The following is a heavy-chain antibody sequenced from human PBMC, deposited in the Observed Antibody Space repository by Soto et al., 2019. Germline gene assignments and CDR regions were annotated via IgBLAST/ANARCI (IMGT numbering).Heavy chain of an antibody. D-gene: IGHD5-12*01. CDR1: GFTFSSYA. J-gene: IGHJ4*02. CDR3: AKDLTATIHPDYFDY. V-gene: IGHV3-23*01. Sequence: GGSLRLSCAASGFTFSSYAMSWVRQAPGKGLEWVSAISGSGGSTYYADSVKGRFTISRDNSKNTLYLQMNSLRAEDTAVYYCAKDLTATIHPDYFDYWGQGTLVTVSS. CDR2: ISGSGGST.